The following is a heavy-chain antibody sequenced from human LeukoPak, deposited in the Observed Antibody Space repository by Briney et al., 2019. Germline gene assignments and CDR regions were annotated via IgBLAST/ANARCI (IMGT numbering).Heavy chain of an antibody. V-gene: IGHV4-4*07. CDR3: ARVVIAVAGTEDAYAFDI. J-gene: IGHJ3*02. Sequence: SETLSLTCTVSGGSISSYYWSWIRQPAGKGLEWIGRIYTSGSTNYNPSLKSRVTMSVDTSKNQFSLKLSSVTAADTAVYYCARVVIAVAGTEDAYAFDIWGQGTMVTVSS. CDR1: GGSISSYY. CDR2: IYTSGST. D-gene: IGHD6-19*01.